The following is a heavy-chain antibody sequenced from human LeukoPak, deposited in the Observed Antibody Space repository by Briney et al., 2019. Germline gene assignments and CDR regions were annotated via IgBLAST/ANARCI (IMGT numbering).Heavy chain of an antibody. CDR3: ATSNDAKIAPFDH. CDR2: INTKGET. J-gene: IGHJ4*02. V-gene: IGHV4-4*09. D-gene: IGHD2-21*01. Sequence: SETLSLTCTVSGVSMSAYQWSWVRQSPEKGLEWIGCINTKGETSYNPSLKSRVTISVDTSKSQFSLRLTSVTAADTAVYYCATSNDAKIAPFDHWGQGAPVTVSS. CDR1: GVSMSAYQ.